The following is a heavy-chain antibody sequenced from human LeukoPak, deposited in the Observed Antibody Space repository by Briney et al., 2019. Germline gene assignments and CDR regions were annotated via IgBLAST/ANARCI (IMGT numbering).Heavy chain of an antibody. CDR3: ARGYCSGGSCYSPYNNCFDP. CDR1: GGTFSSYA. V-gene: IGHV1-69*04. Sequence: SVKVSCKASGGTFSSYAIIWVRQAPGQGLEWMGRIIPILGIANYAQKFQGRVTITADKSTSTAYMELSSLRSEDTAVYYCARGYCSGGSCYSPYNNCFDPWGQGTLVTVSS. CDR2: IIPILGIA. D-gene: IGHD2-15*01. J-gene: IGHJ5*02.